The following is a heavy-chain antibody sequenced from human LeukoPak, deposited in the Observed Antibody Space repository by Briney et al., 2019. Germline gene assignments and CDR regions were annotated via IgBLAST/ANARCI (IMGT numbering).Heavy chain of an antibody. V-gene: IGHV4-39*01. CDR3: ATYSRTARYFDY. CDR1: GGSISSSSYS. CDR2: ISYSGST. Sequence: NPSETLSLTCTVTGGSISSSSYSWGWIRQPPGKGLDWIGTISYSGSTYYNPSLKSRVTISVDTSKNQFSLKLRSVTAADTAVYYCATYSRTARYFDYWSQGTLVTVSS. D-gene: IGHD2-21*01. J-gene: IGHJ4*02.